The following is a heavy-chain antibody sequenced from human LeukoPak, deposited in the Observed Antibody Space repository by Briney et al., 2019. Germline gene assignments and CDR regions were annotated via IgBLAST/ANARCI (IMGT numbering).Heavy chain of an antibody. CDR1: GYTFTGYY. J-gene: IGHJ6*03. CDR3: ARRAVAGVNYYYYYMDV. CDR2: INPNSGGT. D-gene: IGHD6-19*01. Sequence: ASVKVSCTASGYTFTGYYMHWVRQAPGQGLEWMGWINPNSGGTNYAQKFQGRVTMTRDTSISTAYMELSRLRSDDTAVYYCARRAVAGVNYYYYYMDVWGKGTTVTISS. V-gene: IGHV1-2*02.